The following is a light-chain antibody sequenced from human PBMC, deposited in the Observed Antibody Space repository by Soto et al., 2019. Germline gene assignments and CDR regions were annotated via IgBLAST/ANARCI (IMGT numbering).Light chain of an antibody. CDR1: SSNIGKNY. Sequence: QSVLPQPPSVSAAPGQKVTISCSGSSSNIGKNYVSWYQQVPGTAPKLVIYEDNKRRSGIPDRFSGSKSGTSATLGITGLQTGDEADYYCGTWDSSLSVFVFGTGTKVTVL. CDR2: EDN. CDR3: GTWDSSLSVFV. V-gene: IGLV1-51*02. J-gene: IGLJ1*01.